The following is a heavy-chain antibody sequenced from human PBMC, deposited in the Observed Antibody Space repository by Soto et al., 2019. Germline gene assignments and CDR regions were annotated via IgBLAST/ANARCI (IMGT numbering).Heavy chain of an antibody. J-gene: IGHJ4*02. V-gene: IGHV5-51*01. Sequence: ESLTRGGRGSGYSFTSYWIGLVRQMPGKGLEWMGIIYPFDSDTRYSPSFQGQVTISADKSISTAYLHWSSLKASDTAMYYCAKSRQGPYYDFWSGYYGPFDYWVRGPLVPVSS. D-gene: IGHD3-3*01. CDR2: IYPFDSDT. CDR1: GYSFTSYW. CDR3: AKSRQGPYYDFWSGYYGPFDY.